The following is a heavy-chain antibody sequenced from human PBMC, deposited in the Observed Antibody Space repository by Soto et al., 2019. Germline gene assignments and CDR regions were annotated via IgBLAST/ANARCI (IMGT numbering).Heavy chain of an antibody. J-gene: IGHJ5*02. Sequence: ASVKVSCKASGYTFASNCGSWVRQAPGQGLEWMGWISAYNGNTNYAQKLQGRVTMTTDTSTSTAYMELRSLRSDDTAVYYCARDFRYDSSGPYSDPWGQGTLVTVSS. CDR1: GYTFASNC. CDR3: ARDFRYDSSGPYSDP. V-gene: IGHV1-18*01. D-gene: IGHD3-22*01. CDR2: ISAYNGNT.